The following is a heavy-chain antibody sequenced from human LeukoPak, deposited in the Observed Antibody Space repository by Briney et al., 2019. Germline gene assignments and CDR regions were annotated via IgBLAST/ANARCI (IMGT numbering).Heavy chain of an antibody. CDR2: IGTRSSII. CDR1: GFTFSTYS. CDR3: ARDHAYAFDI. V-gene: IGHV3-48*02. J-gene: IGHJ3*02. Sequence: PGGSLRLSCVASGFTFSTYSMNWVRQAPGKGLEWVSYIGTRSSIIDCADSVKGRFTISRDNARNSLYLQMNGLRDEDTAVYFCARDHAYAFDIWGQGTMVTVSS.